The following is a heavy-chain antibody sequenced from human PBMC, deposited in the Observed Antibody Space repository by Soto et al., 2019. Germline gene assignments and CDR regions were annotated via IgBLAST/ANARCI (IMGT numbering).Heavy chain of an antibody. V-gene: IGHV5-51*01. D-gene: IGHD2-15*01. CDR1: GYIFIDYW. Sequence: GESLKISCKSSGYIFIDYWIGWVRQMPGKGLEWMGIVYPRDSDTRYSPSFQGQVTISADRSTGTAFLQWRSLKASDTALYYCARPPLPGYSIHFNSWGQGTLVTVSS. CDR2: VYPRDSDT. CDR3: ARPPLPGYSIHFNS. J-gene: IGHJ4*02.